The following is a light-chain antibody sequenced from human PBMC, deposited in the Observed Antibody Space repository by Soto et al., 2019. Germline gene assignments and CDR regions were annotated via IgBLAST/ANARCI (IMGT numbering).Light chain of an antibody. CDR2: EGS. V-gene: IGLV2-23*03. Sequence: QSVLSQPASVSGSPGQSITISCTGTSRDVGGYSLVSWYQQHPGRIPKLIIYEGSKRPSGVSYRFSASKSGNTASLTISGLQPEEEADYYCCSYAGFSSVVFGSGTKVTVL. J-gene: IGLJ1*01. CDR1: SRDVGGYSL. CDR3: CSYAGFSSVV.